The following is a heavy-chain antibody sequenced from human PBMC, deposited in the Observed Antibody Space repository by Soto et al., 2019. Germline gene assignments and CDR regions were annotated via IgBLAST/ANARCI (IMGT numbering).Heavy chain of an antibody. Sequence: ESGGGVVQPGRSLRLSCAASGFTFSSYGMHWVRQAPGKGLEWVAVIWYDGSNKYYADSVKGRFTISRDNSKNTLYLQMNSLRAEDTAVYYCARETGDCTNGVCYQEMDYWGQGTLVTVSS. V-gene: IGHV3-33*01. J-gene: IGHJ4*02. CDR3: ARETGDCTNGVCYQEMDY. CDR2: IWYDGSNK. CDR1: GFTFSSYG. D-gene: IGHD2-8*01.